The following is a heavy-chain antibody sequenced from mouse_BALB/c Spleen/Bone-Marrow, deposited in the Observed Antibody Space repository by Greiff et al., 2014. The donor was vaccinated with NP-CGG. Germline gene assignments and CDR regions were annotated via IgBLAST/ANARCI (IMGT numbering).Heavy chain of an antibody. J-gene: IGHJ2*01. D-gene: IGHD2-4*01. V-gene: IGHV1S81*02. CDR3: ARMITTRGFDY. CDR2: LNPSNGHT. Sequence: VHLVESGAELLKPGTSVKLSCKASGYTFTRYWMHWVKQRPGQGPEWIGELNPSNGHTNYNGKFKNKATVTVDKSSSTAYMQLSSLTSEDSAVYYCARMITTRGFDYWGQGTTLTVSS. CDR1: GYTFTRYW.